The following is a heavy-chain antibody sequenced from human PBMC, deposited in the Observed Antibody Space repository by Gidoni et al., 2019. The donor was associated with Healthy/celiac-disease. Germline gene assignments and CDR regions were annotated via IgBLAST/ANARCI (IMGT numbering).Heavy chain of an antibody. CDR1: GYSISSGYY. D-gene: IGHD6-6*01. V-gene: IGHV4-38-2*02. Sequence: QVQLQESGPGLVKPSETLSLTCTVSGYSISSGYYWGWIRQPPGKGLEWIGSIYHSGRTYYNPSLKSRVTISVDTSKNQFSLKLSSVTAADTAVYYCARGRSSSGWFDPWGQGTLVTVSS. J-gene: IGHJ5*02. CDR3: ARGRSSSGWFDP. CDR2: IYHSGRT.